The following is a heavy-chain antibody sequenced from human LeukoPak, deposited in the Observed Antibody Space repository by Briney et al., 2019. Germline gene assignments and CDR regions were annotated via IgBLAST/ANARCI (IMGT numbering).Heavy chain of an antibody. V-gene: IGHV1-2*02. J-gene: IGHJ5*02. CDR3: ARDPYYYDSSGPNWFDP. CDR2: INPNSGGT. CDR1: GYTFTGYY. Sequence: ASVTVSCKASGYTFTGYYMHWVRQAPGQGLEWMGWINPNSGGTNYAQKFQGRVTMTRDTSISTAYMELSRLRSDDTAVYYCARDPYYYDSSGPNWFDPWGQGTLVTVSS. D-gene: IGHD3-22*01.